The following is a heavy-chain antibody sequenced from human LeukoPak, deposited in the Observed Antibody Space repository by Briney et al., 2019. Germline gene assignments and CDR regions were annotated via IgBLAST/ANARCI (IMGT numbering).Heavy chain of an antibody. CDR1: GDSIIGYY. Sequence: SETLSLTCSVSGDSIIGYYWSWIRQPPGKGLEWIGYIYYSGSTNYNPSLKSRVTISVDTSKNQFSLKLSSVTAADTAVYYCARDWGTTVAPNAFDIWGQGTMVTVSS. CDR3: ARDWGTTVAPNAFDI. CDR2: IYYSGST. J-gene: IGHJ3*02. V-gene: IGHV4-59*01. D-gene: IGHD4-23*01.